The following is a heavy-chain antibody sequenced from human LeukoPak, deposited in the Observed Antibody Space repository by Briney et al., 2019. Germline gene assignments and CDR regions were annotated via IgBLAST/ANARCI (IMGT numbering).Heavy chain of an antibody. J-gene: IGHJ6*04. CDR1: GGSFSGYY. Sequence: SETLSLTCAVYGGSFSGYYWSWIRQPPGKGLEWIGEINHSGSTNYNPSLKSRVTISVDTSKNQFSLKLSPVTAADTAVYYCARLRITMVRGAKGYGMDVWGKGTTVTVSS. CDR2: INHSGST. D-gene: IGHD3-10*01. V-gene: IGHV4-34*01. CDR3: ARLRITMVRGAKGYGMDV.